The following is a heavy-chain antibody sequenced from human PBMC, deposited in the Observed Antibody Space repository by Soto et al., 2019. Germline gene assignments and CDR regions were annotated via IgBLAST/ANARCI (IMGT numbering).Heavy chain of an antibody. Sequence: SETLSLTCAVYGGSFSGYYWSWIRQPPGKGLEWIGEINHSGSTNYNPSLKSRVTISVDTSKNQFSLKLSSVTAADTAVYYCATTPLYCTNGVCYTGVDYWGQGTLVTVSS. CDR3: ATTPLYCTNGVCYTGVDY. J-gene: IGHJ4*02. CDR2: INHSGST. CDR1: GGSFSGYY. V-gene: IGHV4-34*01. D-gene: IGHD2-8*01.